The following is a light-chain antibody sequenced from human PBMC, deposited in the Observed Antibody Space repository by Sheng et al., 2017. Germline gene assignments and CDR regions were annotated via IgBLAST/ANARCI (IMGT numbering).Light chain of an antibody. J-gene: IGKJ4*01. CDR2: GAS. CDR1: QSVSSN. V-gene: IGKV3D-15*01. Sequence: VLTQSPATLSLSPGERATLSCRASQSVSSNLAWYQQKPGQAPRLLIYGASTRATGIPARFSGSGSGTDFTLTISSLQSEDFAVYYCQQYNNWPPLTFGGGTNVESK. CDR3: QQYNNWPPLT.